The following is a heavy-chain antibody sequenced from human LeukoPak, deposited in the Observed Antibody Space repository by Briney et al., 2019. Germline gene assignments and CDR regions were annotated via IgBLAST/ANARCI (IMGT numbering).Heavy chain of an antibody. Sequence: SETLSLTCTVSGGSISSNYWSWIRQPPGKELEWIGYIYNSGGINYNPSLKSRVAISVDTSKNQFSLKLNSVTAADTAVYYCARTSGYTYFDYWGQGTLVTVSS. CDR1: GGSISSNY. CDR2: IYNSGGI. D-gene: IGHD5-12*01. J-gene: IGHJ4*02. CDR3: ARTSGYTYFDY. V-gene: IGHV4-59*01.